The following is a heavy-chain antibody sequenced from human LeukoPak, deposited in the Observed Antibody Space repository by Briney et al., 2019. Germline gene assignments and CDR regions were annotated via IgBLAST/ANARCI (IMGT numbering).Heavy chain of an antibody. D-gene: IGHD5-18*01. CDR2: IYHSGST. Sequence: SETLSLTCAVSGYSISSGYYWGWIRQPPGKGLEWIGSIYHSGSTYYNPSLKSRVTISVDTSKNQFSLKLSSVTAADTAVYYYARGYSYGLSLWGQGTLVTVSS. V-gene: IGHV4-38-2*01. CDR1: GYSISSGYY. J-gene: IGHJ4*02. CDR3: ARGYSYGLSL.